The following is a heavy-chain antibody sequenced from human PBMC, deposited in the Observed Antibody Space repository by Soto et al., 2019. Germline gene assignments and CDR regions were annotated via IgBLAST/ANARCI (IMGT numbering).Heavy chain of an antibody. CDR2: IYHSGST. Sequence: QVQLQESGPGLVKPSGTLSLTCAVSGGSISSSNWWSWVRQPPGKGLEWIGEIYHSGSTNYNPSLESRVTISVDKSKNQFSLKLSSVTAADTAVYYCARVGYCSCTSCYRPYYYYYGMDVWGQGTTVTVSS. CDR1: GGSISSSNW. D-gene: IGHD2-2*02. V-gene: IGHV4-4*02. CDR3: ARVGYCSCTSCYRPYYYYYGMDV. J-gene: IGHJ6*02.